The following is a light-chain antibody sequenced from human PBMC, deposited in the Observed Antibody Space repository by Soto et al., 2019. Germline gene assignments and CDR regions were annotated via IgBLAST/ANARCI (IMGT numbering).Light chain of an antibody. CDR1: QSISSW. CDR3: QQYNSYSHT. V-gene: IGKV1-5*01. J-gene: IGKJ2*01. Sequence: GDRVTITCRASQSISSWLAWYQQKPGKAPKLLIYDASSLESGVPSRFSGSGSGTEFTLTISSLQPDDFATYCCQQYNSYSHTFGQGTKLEIK. CDR2: DAS.